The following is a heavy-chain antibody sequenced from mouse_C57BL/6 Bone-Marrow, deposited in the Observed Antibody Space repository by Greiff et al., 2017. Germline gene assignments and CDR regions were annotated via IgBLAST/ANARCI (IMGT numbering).Heavy chain of an antibody. CDR1: GYTFTSYW. J-gene: IGHJ3*01. Sequence: QVQLQQPGAELVKPGASVKLSCKASGYTFTSYWMHWVKQRPGQGLEWIGMIHPNSGSTNYNEKFKSKATLTVDKSSSTAYMQLSSLTSEDSAVYYCALSTMVRGLAYWGQGTLVTVSA. CDR3: ALSTMVRGLAY. CDR2: IHPNSGST. D-gene: IGHD2-1*01. V-gene: IGHV1-64*01.